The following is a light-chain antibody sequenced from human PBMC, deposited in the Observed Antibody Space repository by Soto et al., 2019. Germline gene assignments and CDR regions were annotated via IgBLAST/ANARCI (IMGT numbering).Light chain of an antibody. Sequence: DIQMTQSPSSLFSSLREKVTITCRASQSISSYLNWYQQKPGKAPKLLIYAASSLQSGVPSRFSGSGSGTDFTLTISSLQPEDFATYYCQQSYKTPRTFGQGTKVDIK. V-gene: IGKV1-39*01. CDR1: QSISSY. CDR2: AAS. CDR3: QQSYKTPRT. J-gene: IGKJ1*01.